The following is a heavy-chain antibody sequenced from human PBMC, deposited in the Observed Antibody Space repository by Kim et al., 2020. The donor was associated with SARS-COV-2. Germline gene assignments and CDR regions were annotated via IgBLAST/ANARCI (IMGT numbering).Heavy chain of an antibody. Sequence: LKSRVTISVDTSKNQFSLKLSSVTAADTAVYYCANRNYDFWSGHNWFDPWGQGTLVTVSS. J-gene: IGHJ5*02. CDR3: ANRNYDFWSGHNWFDP. V-gene: IGHV4-39*01. D-gene: IGHD3-3*01.